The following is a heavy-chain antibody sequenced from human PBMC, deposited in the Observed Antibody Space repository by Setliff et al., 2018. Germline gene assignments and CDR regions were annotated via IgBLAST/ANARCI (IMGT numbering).Heavy chain of an antibody. CDR3: AKDPNGDFFGAFDT. V-gene: IGHV3-53*01. Sequence: GGSLRLSCAASGFTVSSNYMTWVRQVPGKGLEWISSIKDSDYSTYYADSVKGRFTISRDNSKNTLYLQMNGLRAEDSALYYCAKDPNGDFFGAFDTWGQGALVTVSS. D-gene: IGHD4-17*01. CDR1: GFTVSSNY. CDR2: IKDSDYST. J-gene: IGHJ5*02.